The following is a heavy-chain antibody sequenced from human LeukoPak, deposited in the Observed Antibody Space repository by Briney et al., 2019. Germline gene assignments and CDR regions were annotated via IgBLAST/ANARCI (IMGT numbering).Heavy chain of an antibody. Sequence: PGGSLRLSCAASGFTFSSYGMSWVRQAPGKGLEWVSSTSSGSSYIYYADSVKGRFTISRDNAKNSLYLQLNSLRAEDTAVYYCARDSSGVGVDFDYWGQGTLVTVSS. V-gene: IGHV3-21*01. CDR3: ARDSSGVGVDFDY. J-gene: IGHJ4*02. CDR1: GFTFSSYG. CDR2: TSSGSSYI. D-gene: IGHD1-26*01.